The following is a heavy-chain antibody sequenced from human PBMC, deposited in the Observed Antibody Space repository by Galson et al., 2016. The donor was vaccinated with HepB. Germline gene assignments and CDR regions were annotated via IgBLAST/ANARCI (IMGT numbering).Heavy chain of an antibody. V-gene: IGHV1-18*01. J-gene: IGHJ1*01. CDR2: ISAYNGNT. Sequence: SVKVSCKASGYSFTSHSISWVRQAPGQGLVWMGWISAYNGNTNYAQKLQGKVSMTTATSTNTDYLELSSLRSGDNDMCFCATSEATTGEYFRHWGQGTLVTVSP. CDR1: GYSFTSHS. D-gene: IGHD1-26*01. CDR3: ATSEATTGEYFRH.